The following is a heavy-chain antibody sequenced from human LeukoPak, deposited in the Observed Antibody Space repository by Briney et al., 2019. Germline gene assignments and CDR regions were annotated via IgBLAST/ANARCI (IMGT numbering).Heavy chain of an antibody. J-gene: IGHJ4*02. CDR2: ISYDGSTK. D-gene: IGHD6-13*01. CDR1: GFTFSSYG. V-gene: IGHV3-30*18. Sequence: PGGSLRLSCAASGFTFSSYGMHWVRQAPGKGMEWVAVISYDGSTKYYADSVKGRFTISRDNSKNTLYLQMDSLRAEDTAVYYCAKAAAGTEYYFEYWGQGTLVTVSS. CDR3: AKAAAGTEYYFEY.